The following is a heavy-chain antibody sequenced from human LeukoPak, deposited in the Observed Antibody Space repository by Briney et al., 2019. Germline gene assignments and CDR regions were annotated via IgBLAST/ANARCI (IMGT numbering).Heavy chain of an antibody. CDR2: IYPSGGST. CDR3: ARVDDILTGYNDAFDI. J-gene: IGHJ3*02. V-gene: IGHV1-46*01. CDR1: GYTFTSYY. Sequence: ASVKVSCKASGYTFTSYYMHWVRQAPGQGLEWMGIIYPSGGSTSYAQKFQGRVTMTRDMSTSTVYMELSSLRSEDTAVYYCARVDDILTGYNDAFDIWGQGTMVTVSS. D-gene: IGHD3-9*01.